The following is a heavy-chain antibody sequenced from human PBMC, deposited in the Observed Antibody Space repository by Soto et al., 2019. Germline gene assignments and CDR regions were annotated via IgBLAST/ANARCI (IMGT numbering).Heavy chain of an antibody. J-gene: IGHJ4*02. CDR1: GDTFSSYT. CDR3: ARSYGAGSRDVDY. V-gene: IGHV1-69*02. Sequence: QVHLVQSGVEVKKPGSSVKVSCKASGDTFSSYTINWLRQAPGLGLEWMGRVIPMLSMSNYALKFQGRVTMTADRSTNKAYMELSSLRSEDTATYYCARSYGAGSRDVDYWGQGALVTVSP. D-gene: IGHD3-10*01. CDR2: VIPMLSMS.